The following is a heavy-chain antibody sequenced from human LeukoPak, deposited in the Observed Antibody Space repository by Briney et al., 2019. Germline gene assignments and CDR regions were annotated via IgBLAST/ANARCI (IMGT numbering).Heavy chain of an antibody. CDR2: IIPILGIA. J-gene: IGHJ6*02. Sequence: SVKVSCKASGGTLSSYAISWVRQAPGQGLEWMGRIIPILGIANYAQKFQGRVTITADKSTSTAYMELSSLRSEDTAVYYCAGGTYNWMPPGYYGMDVWGQGTTVTVSS. V-gene: IGHV1-69*04. CDR3: AGGTYNWMPPGYYGMDV. D-gene: IGHD1-1*01. CDR1: GGTLSSYA.